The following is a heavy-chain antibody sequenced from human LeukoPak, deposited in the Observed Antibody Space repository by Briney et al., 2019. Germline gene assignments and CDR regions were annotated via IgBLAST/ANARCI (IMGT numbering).Heavy chain of an antibody. CDR3: AKLFYLWRDAADY. Sequence: PGGSLRLSRAASGFTFSSYAMSWVRQAPGKGLECGSAISGSCGSTYYADSVKGRFTISRDNSKNTLYLQMNSLRAEDTAVYYCAKLFYLWRDAADYWGQGTLVTVSS. CDR1: GFTFSSYA. J-gene: IGHJ4*02. V-gene: IGHV3-23*01. CDR2: ISGSCGST. D-gene: IGHD3-3*01.